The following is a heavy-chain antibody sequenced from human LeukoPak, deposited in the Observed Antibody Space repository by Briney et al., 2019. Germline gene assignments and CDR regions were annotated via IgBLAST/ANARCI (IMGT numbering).Heavy chain of an antibody. J-gene: IGHJ4*02. CDR1: GYTFTTFG. CDR3: ARGPGYYDSNGHYSDY. CDR2: ISAYSGNT. V-gene: IGHV1-18*01. D-gene: IGHD3-22*01. Sequence: ASVKASCKSSGYTFTTFGISWVRQAPGQGLEWMGWISAYSGNTDYAQRLQDRVTLTTDTSTDTAYMELRNLRSDDTAVYYCARGPGYYDSNGHYSDYWGQGTLVTVSS.